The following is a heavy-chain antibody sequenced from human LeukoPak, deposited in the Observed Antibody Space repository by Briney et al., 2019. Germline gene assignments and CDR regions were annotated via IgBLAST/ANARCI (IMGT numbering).Heavy chain of an antibody. CDR2: IKQDGSEK. V-gene: IGHV3-7*01. D-gene: IGHD6-19*01. CDR3: ASAVAAARGPLGDDAFDI. Sequence: GGSLRLSCAASGFTFSSYWMSWVRQAPGKGLEWVANIKQDGSEKYYVDSVKGRFTISRDNAKNSLYLQMNGLRAEDMAVYYCASAVAAARGPLGDDAFDIWGQGTMVTVSS. CDR1: GFTFSSYW. J-gene: IGHJ3*02.